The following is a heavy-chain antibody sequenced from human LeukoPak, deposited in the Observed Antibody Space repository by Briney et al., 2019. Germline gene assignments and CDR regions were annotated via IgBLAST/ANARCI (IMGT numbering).Heavy chain of an antibody. J-gene: IGHJ4*02. V-gene: IGHV3-11*04. CDR3: ARVGYDSSGRFDY. CDR1: GFTFSDYY. CDR2: ISSSGSII. Sequence: GGSLRLSCAASGFTFSDYYMAWIRQAPGKGLEWVSYISSSGSIIYYADSVKGRFVISRDNAKNSLYLQMNSLRAEDTAVYFCARVGYDSSGRFDYWGQGTLVTVSS. D-gene: IGHD3-22*01.